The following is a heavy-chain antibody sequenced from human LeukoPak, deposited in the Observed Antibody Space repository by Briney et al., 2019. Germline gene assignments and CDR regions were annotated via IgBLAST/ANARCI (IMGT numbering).Heavy chain of an antibody. CDR2: FYYSGSP. V-gene: IGHV4-59*01. CDR3: ARAGGISPFDY. Sequence: SETLSLTCTVSGGSITSYYWSWIRQPPGKVLEWIGYFYYSGSPNYNPSLKSRVTISVDTSKNQFSLKLFSVTAAGTALYYCARAGGISPFDYWGQGTLVTVSS. CDR1: GGSITSYY. J-gene: IGHJ4*02. D-gene: IGHD4-23*01.